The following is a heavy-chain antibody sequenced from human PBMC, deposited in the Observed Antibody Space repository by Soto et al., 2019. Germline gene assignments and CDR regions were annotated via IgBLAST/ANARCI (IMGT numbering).Heavy chain of an antibody. V-gene: IGHV3-7*01. CDR1: GFTLGSYC. CDR2: IKQDRSEK. D-gene: IGHD3-10*01. J-gene: IGHJ5*02. Sequence: GGSLRLSCAASGFTLGSYCMSWVRQAPGKGLEWVANIKQDRSEKDYADSVKGRFTISRDNAKNSLYLQMNSLRDEDTAVYYCARARLGDTMVRGVPPRDLYNWFDPWGQGTLVTVSS. CDR3: ARARLGDTMVRGVPPRDLYNWFDP.